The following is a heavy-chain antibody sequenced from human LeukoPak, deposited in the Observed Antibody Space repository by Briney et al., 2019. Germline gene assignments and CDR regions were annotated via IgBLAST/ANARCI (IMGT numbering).Heavy chain of an antibody. V-gene: IGHV3-23*01. Sequence: GGSLRLSCVASGFSFNNYAMNWVRQAPGKGLEWVSLIIGSSGSTFYADSVKGRFTISRDKSKNTLYLQMNSLRAEDTAVSYCAKGAYDYIEIAYFDYWGQGSLVNVSS. D-gene: IGHD5-12*01. CDR3: AKGAYDYIEIAYFDY. CDR1: GFSFNNYA. CDR2: IIGSSGST. J-gene: IGHJ4*02.